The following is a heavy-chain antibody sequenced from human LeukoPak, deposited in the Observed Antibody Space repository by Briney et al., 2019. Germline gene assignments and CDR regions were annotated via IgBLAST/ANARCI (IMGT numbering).Heavy chain of an antibody. D-gene: IGHD2/OR15-2a*01. V-gene: IGHV1-2*02. Sequence: ASVKVSCKASGYTFTGYYMNWVRQAPGQGLEWMGWINSDSGFTKYAQKFQGRVTMTRDTSITTVYMDLTRLTSDDTAVYYWARKFCMKGFDPWGQGTLVTVSS. J-gene: IGHJ5*02. CDR1: GYTFTGYY. CDR2: INSDSGFT. CDR3: ARKFCMKGFDP.